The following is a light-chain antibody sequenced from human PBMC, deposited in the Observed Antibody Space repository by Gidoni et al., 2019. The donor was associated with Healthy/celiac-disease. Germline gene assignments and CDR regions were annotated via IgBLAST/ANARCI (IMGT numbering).Light chain of an antibody. Sequence: DSQMSQSPSYLSASVGDRVTITCRASQSISSYLNWYQQKPGKATKLLIYAASSLQSGVPSRFSGRGSGTDFTLTISSLQPEDFATYYCQQSYSPLTFGQGTRLEIK. J-gene: IGKJ5*01. CDR3: QQSYSPLT. CDR1: QSISSY. CDR2: AAS. V-gene: IGKV1-39*01.